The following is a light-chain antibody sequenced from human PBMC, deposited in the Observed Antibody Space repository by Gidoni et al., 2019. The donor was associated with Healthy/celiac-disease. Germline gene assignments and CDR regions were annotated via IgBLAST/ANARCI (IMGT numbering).Light chain of an antibody. CDR2: DAS. CDR1: QSVSSY. CDR3: QQRSN. J-gene: IGKJ5*01. Sequence: EIVLTQSPATLSLSPGERATLSCRGSQSVSSYLAWYQQKPGQAHRLLIYDASNRATGIPARFSGSGSGTAFTRPRSSLEPADFAVYSCQQRSNFGQGTRLEIK. V-gene: IGKV3-11*01.